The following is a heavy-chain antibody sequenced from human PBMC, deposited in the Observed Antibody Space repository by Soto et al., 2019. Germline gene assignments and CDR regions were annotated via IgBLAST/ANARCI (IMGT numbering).Heavy chain of an antibody. Sequence: QVQLQESGPGLVKPSQTLSLTCTVSGGSISSGGYYWSWIRQHPGKGLEWIGHIYYSGSTYYNPSLKSGVTISVDTSKAQFSLQLSSLTAADTAVYYCANSGRESSLLSFDYWGQGTLVTVSS. D-gene: IGHD3-16*02. CDR3: ANSGRESSLLSFDY. CDR1: GGSISSGGYY. V-gene: IGHV4-31*03. CDR2: IYYSGST. J-gene: IGHJ4*02.